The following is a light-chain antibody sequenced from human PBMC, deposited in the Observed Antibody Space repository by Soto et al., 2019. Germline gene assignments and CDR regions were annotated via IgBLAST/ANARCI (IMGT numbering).Light chain of an antibody. CDR1: QNLGTLY. J-gene: IGKJ1*01. V-gene: IGKV3-20*01. CDR3: QQYAGSPRT. CDR2: SAS. Sequence: EIVLMQSPGTLSLSPGERGTLSCRASQNLGTLYLAWFQQKSGQAPRLLIYSASRRAPGIPDRFTGSGSGTDFTLTISRVEPEDFAVYFCQQYAGSPRTFGQGTKVEIK.